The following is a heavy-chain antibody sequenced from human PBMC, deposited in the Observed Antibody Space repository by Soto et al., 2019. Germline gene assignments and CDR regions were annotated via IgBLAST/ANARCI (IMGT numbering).Heavy chain of an antibody. CDR1: GFTFSSYA. V-gene: IGHV3-23*01. D-gene: IGHD6-13*01. J-gene: IGHJ4*02. CDR2: ISSSDGST. CDR3: ARRSSSWYFDY. Sequence: EVQLLESGGGLVQPGGSLRLSCAASGFTFSSYAMNWVRQAPGKGLEWVSVISSSDGSTYYADSVKGRFTISRDNSKNTLNLQMNSRRAEDTAVYYCARRSSSWYFDYWGQGTLVTVSS.